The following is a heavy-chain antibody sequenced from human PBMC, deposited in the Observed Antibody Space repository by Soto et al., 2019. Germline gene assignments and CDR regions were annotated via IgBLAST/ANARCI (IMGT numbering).Heavy chain of an antibody. CDR2: IKQDGSEQ. Sequence: EVQLVESGGGLVQPGGSVRLACAASGFTFNSYWMNWVRQVPGKGLEWVANIKQDGSEQYYVDSVRGRFSVSRDNANNLMYLQMSSLRAEDTAVYYCARCLTAGVFYDHTWGGYLPKTYGLDVWGQGTAVTVSS. J-gene: IGHJ6*02. V-gene: IGHV3-7*01. D-gene: IGHD3-16*02. CDR3: ARCLTAGVFYDHTWGGYLPKTYGLDV. CDR1: GFTFNSYW.